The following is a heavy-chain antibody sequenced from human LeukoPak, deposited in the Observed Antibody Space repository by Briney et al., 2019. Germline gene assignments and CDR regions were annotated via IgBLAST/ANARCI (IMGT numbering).Heavy chain of an antibody. J-gene: IGHJ4*02. CDR2: IYPRDGST. V-gene: IGHV1-46*01. Sequence: ASVNVSCKASGYTFTSNYIHWVRQAPGQGLEWMGMIYPRDGSTSYAQKFQGRVTVTRDTSTSTVHMELSGLRSEDAAVYYCARDQEGFDYWGQGTLVTVSS. CDR3: ARDQEGFDY. CDR1: GYTFTSNY.